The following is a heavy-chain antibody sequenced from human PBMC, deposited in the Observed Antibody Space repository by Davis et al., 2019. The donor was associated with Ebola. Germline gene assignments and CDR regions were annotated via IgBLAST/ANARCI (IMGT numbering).Heavy chain of an antibody. CDR3: ARDGWEGLPIDP. V-gene: IGHV3-30-3*01. J-gene: IGHJ5*02. CDR1: GFTFSSYA. Sequence: PGGSLRLSCAASGFTFSSYAMHWVRQAPGKGLEWVAVISYDGSNKYYADSVKGRFTISRDNSKNTLYLQMNSLRAEDTAVYYCARDGWEGLPIDPWGQGTLVTVSS. CDR2: ISYDGSNK. D-gene: IGHD1-26*01.